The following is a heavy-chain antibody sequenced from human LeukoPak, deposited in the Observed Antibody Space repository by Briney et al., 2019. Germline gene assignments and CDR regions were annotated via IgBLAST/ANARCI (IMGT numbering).Heavy chain of an antibody. CDR2: IYTSGST. D-gene: IGHD5-12*01. V-gene: IGHV4-4*07. J-gene: IGHJ6*03. CDR3: ARGYSGYDYLSSSFYYYYYMDV. Sequence: SETLSLTCTVSGGSISSYYWSWIRQPAGKGLEWIGRIYTSGSTNYNPSLKSRVTMSVDTSKNQFSLKLSSVTAADTAVYYCARGYSGYDYLSSSFYYYYYMDVWGKGTTVTVSS. CDR1: GGSISSYY.